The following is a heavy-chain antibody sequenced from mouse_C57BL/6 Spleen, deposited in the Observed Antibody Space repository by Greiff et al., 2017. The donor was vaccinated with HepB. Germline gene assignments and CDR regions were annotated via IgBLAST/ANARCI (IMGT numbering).Heavy chain of an antibody. CDR1: GYTFTSYD. V-gene: IGHV1-85*01. CDR3: ARSHYYGSSYDYAMDY. J-gene: IGHJ4*01. Sequence: VKLVESGPELVKPGASVKLSCKASGYTFTSYDINWVKQRPGQGLEWIGWIYPRDGSTKYNEKFKGKATLTVDTSSSTAYMELHSLTSEDSAVYFCARSHYYGSSYDYAMDYWGQGTSVTVSS. D-gene: IGHD1-1*01. CDR2: IYPRDGST.